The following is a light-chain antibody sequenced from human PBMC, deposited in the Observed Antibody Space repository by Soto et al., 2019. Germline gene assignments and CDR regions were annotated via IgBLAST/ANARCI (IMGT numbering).Light chain of an antibody. CDR1: QSISSW. V-gene: IGKV1-5*03. CDR3: QQYNSYSWT. Sequence: DIQMTQYPSTLSASVGDRVTITCRASQSISSWLAWYQQKPGKAPKLLIYKASSLESGVPSRFSGSGSGTEFTLTSSSLQPDDFATYYCQQYNSYSWTFGQGTKVDIK. CDR2: KAS. J-gene: IGKJ1*01.